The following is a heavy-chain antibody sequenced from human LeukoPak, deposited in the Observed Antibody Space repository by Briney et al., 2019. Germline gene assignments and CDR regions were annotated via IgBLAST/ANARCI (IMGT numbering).Heavy chain of an antibody. CDR1: GYTFTGYY. Sequence: ASLKVSCKASGYTFTGYYMRWVRHAPREGPGRMGWTNTKSSTKYYAERFQGKVTMTRDTYITTAYMELTSLRSEDTDVYYCASSYDSSGYHPSRLDYWGKGTLVTVSS. CDR3: ASSYDSSGYHPSRLDY. CDR2: TNTKSSTK. J-gene: IGHJ4*02. V-gene: IGHV1-2*02. D-gene: IGHD3-22*01.